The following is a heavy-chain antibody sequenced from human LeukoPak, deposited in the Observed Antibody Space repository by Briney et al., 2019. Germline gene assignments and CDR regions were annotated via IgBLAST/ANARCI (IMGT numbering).Heavy chain of an antibody. CDR1: GFTFSSSN. J-gene: IGHJ6*02. D-gene: IGHD6-6*01. CDR3: ARDPHSSDYYGMDV. CDR2: ISSSSRTT. Sequence: GGSLRLSCAASGFTFSSSNMNWVRQAPGKGLEWVSYISSSSRTTYYADSVKGRFTISRDNAKNSLYLQMNSLRAEDTAVYYCARDPHSSDYYGMDVWGQGTTVTVSS. V-gene: IGHV3-48*01.